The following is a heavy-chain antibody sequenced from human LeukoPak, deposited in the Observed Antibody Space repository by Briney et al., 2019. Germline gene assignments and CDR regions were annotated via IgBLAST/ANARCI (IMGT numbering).Heavy chain of an antibody. CDR2: INPSGGST. J-gene: IGHJ5*02. V-gene: IGHV1-46*01. CDR1: GYTFTSYY. Sequence: ASVKVSCKASGYTFTSYYMHWVRQAPGQGLEWMGIINPSGGSTSYAQEFQGRVTMTRDTSTSTVYMELSSLRSEDTAVYYCAREEGYCSGGSCFSQNWFDPWGQGTLVTVSS. CDR3: AREEGYCSGGSCFSQNWFDP. D-gene: IGHD2-15*01.